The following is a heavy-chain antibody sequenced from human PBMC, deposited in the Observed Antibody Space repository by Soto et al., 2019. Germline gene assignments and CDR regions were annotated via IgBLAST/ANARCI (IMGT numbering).Heavy chain of an antibody. Sequence: EVQLVESGGGVLLPWGSLRLSCAASGFTFDDYGMSWARQAPGKGLEWVSGVNWNGGSTGYADSVKGRFTISRDNAKNSLYLQMNSLRAEDTAFYYCVRGASLNFDYWGQGTLVTVSS. D-gene: IGHD1-26*01. J-gene: IGHJ4*02. CDR3: VRGASLNFDY. V-gene: IGHV3-20*04. CDR2: VNWNGGST. CDR1: GFTFDDYG.